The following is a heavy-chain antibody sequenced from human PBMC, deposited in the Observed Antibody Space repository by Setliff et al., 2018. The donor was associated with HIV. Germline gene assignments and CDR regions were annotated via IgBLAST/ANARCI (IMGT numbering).Heavy chain of an antibody. CDR2: ISGSGDTT. V-gene: IGHV3-23*01. Sequence: GGSLRLSCAASGFTFSNYAMTWVRQAPGKGLEWVSGISGSGDTTNYADSVKGRFTISRDTSKNQFSLKLSSVTAADTAVYYCATGPYGSGSYTKFDYWGQGTLVTVSS. CDR1: GFTFSNYA. J-gene: IGHJ4*02. CDR3: ATGPYGSGSYTKFDY. D-gene: IGHD3-10*01.